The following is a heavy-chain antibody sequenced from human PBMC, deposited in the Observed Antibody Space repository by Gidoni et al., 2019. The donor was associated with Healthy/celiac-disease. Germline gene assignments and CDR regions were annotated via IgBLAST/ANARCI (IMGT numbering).Heavy chain of an antibody. CDR2: ICSNDEK. CDR1: GFSLSNARMG. D-gene: IGHD2-2*01. CDR3: ARVTSAGYCSSTSCRRVAFDI. Sequence: QVTWKESGPVLVKPTETLTLTCTVSGFSLSNARMGVSWIRQPPGKALESLAHICSNDEKSSSTSLQSRRTTSKYTSKSQVVLTMTNMDPVDTATYYCARVTSAGYCSSTSCRRVAFDIWGQGTMVTVSS. J-gene: IGHJ3*02. V-gene: IGHV2-26*01.